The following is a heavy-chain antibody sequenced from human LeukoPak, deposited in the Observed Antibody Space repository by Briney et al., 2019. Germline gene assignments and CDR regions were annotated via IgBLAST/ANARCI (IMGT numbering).Heavy chain of an antibody. J-gene: IGHJ4*02. D-gene: IGHD3-10*01. V-gene: IGHV1-2*02. CDR1: GYTFTGYY. CDR2: INPNSGGT. CDR3: ARSGGGQVRENDY. Sequence: ASVKVSCKASGYTFTGYYMHWVRQAPGQGLEWMGWINPNSGGTNYAQKLQGRVTMTTDTSTSTAYMELRSLRSDDTAVYYCARSGGGQVRENDYWGQGTLVTVSS.